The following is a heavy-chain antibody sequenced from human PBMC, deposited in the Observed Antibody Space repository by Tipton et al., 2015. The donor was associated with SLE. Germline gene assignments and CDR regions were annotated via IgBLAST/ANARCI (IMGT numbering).Heavy chain of an antibody. V-gene: IGHV4-39*07. CDR2: IYYSGTT. D-gene: IGHD2-21*01. CDR1: DGSISSSSYY. Sequence: GLVKPSETLSLTCTVSDGSISSSSYYWAWIRQPPGRGLEYIGSIYYSGTTNFNPSLKSRVTISVDTSKNQFSLKLSSVTAADTAVYYCARLGVALDYWGQGTLVTVSA. J-gene: IGHJ4*02. CDR3: ARLGVALDY.